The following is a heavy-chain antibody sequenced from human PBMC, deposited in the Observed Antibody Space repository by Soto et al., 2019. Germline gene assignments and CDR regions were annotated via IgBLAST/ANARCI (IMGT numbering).Heavy chain of an antibody. Sequence: QVQLVQSGAEVKKPGSSVKVSCKASGGTFSSYAISWVRQAPGQGLEWMGGIIPIFGTANYVQKLQGRVAITADESTSTAYMEMSSLRSEDTAVYYCAGCMTMDALSRPYWYYGMDVWGQGTTVTVSS. CDR2: IIPIFGTA. CDR1: GGTFSSYA. D-gene: IGHD3-10*01. V-gene: IGHV1-69*01. J-gene: IGHJ6*02. CDR3: AGCMTMDALSRPYWYYGMDV.